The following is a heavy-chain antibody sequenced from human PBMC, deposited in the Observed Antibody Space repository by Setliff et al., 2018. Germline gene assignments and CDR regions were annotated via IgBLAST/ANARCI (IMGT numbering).Heavy chain of an antibody. J-gene: IGHJ3*02. CDR2: TYHGENT. V-gene: IGHV4-4*02. CDR3: ARDSSGYYVPGFDM. D-gene: IGHD3-22*01. CDR1: GGSISSSDW. Sequence: SETLSLTCDVSGGSISSSDWWSWVRQPPGKGLEWIGETYHGENTNYNPSLESRVTISLDESTNQFSLEMTSVTAADTAVYYCARDSSGYYVPGFDMWGQGKMVTVSS.